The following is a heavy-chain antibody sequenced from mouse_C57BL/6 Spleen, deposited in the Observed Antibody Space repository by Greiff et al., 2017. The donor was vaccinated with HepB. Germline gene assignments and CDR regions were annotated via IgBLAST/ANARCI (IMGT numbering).Heavy chain of an antibody. CDR1: GYTFTDYY. J-gene: IGHJ2*01. Sequence: EVQLQQSGPELVKPGASVKISCKASGYTFTDYYMNWVKQSHGKSLEWIGDINPNNGGTSYNQKFKGKATLTVDKSSSTAYMELRSLTSEDSAVYYGARAGGQLRRYYFDYWGQGTTLTVSS. CDR2: INPNNGGT. CDR3: ARAGGQLRRYYFDY. V-gene: IGHV1-26*01. D-gene: IGHD3-2*02.